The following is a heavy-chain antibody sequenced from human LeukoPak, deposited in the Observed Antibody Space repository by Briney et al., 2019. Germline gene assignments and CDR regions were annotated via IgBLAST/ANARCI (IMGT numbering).Heavy chain of an antibody. V-gene: IGHV4-59*08. J-gene: IGHJ4*02. Sequence: SETLSLTCIVSGGSISSYSWNWIRQSPGKGLEWVGYISHSGTTSYNSSLKSRVTISVDTSKNQLSLKLTSVTAADTAVYYCARWDDSAWGFGNWGPGALVTVSS. CDR3: ARWDDSAWGFGN. D-gene: IGHD6-19*01. CDR1: GGSISSYS. CDR2: ISHSGTT.